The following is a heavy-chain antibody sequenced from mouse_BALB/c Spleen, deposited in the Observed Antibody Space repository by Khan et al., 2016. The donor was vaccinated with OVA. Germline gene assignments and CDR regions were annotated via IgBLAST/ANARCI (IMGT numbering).Heavy chain of an antibody. CDR3: ATSYYYGYYFDY. CDR2: ISGDSSTI. V-gene: IGHV5-17*02. D-gene: IGHD1-1*01. Sequence: EVMLVESGGGLVQPGGSRKLSCAASGFTFSSYGMHWVRQAPEKGLEWVAYISGDSSTIYYADTVKGRFTISRDNPKNTLFLQMTSLMSKDTAMYYCATSYYYGYYFDYWGPGTTLTVSS. J-gene: IGHJ2*01. CDR1: GFTFSSYG.